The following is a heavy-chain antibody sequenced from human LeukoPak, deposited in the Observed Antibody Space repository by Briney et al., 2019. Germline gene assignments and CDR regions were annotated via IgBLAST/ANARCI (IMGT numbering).Heavy chain of an antibody. CDR1: GFTFSSYG. Sequence: PGGSLRLSCAASGFTFSSYGMHWVRQAPGKGLEWVAFIRYDGSNKYYADSVKGRFTISRDNSKNTLYLQMNSLRAEDTAVYYCAKAHKDTYYYDSSGYDEFDYWGQGTLVTVSS. V-gene: IGHV3-30*02. D-gene: IGHD3-22*01. CDR3: AKAHKDTYYYDSSGYDEFDY. J-gene: IGHJ4*02. CDR2: IRYDGSNK.